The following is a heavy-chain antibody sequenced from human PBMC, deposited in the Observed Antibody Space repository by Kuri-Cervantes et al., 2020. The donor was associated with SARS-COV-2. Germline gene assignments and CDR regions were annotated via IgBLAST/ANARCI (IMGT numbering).Heavy chain of an antibody. D-gene: IGHD2-15*01. CDR2: INPSGGST. V-gene: IGHV1-46*01. CDR3: ARDLASTDIVVLDYYGMDV. Sequence: SVKVSCKASGGTFSTAIISWVRQGPGQGLEWMGIINPSGGSTSYAQKFQGRVTMTRDTSTSTVYMELRSLRSDDTAVYYCARDLASTDIVVLDYYGMDVWGQGTTVTVSS. CDR1: GGTFSTAI. J-gene: IGHJ6*02.